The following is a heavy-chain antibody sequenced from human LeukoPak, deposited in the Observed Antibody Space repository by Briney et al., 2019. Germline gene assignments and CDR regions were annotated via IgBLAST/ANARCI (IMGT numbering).Heavy chain of an antibody. J-gene: IGHJ5*02. CDR2: IYTSGST. V-gene: IGHV4-4*07. CDR3: ARTRGLVMSVDWFDP. D-gene: IGHD1-26*01. Sequence: SETLSLTCTVSGGSISSYYWSWIRRPAGKGLEWIGRIYTSGSTNYNPSLKSRVTMSVDTSKNQFSLKLSSVTAADTAVYYCARTRGLVMSVDWFDPWGQGTLVTVSS. CDR1: GGSISSYY.